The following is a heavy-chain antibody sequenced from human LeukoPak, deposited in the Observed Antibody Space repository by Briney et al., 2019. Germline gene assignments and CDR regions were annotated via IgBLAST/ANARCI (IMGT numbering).Heavy chain of an antibody. J-gene: IGHJ3*02. V-gene: IGHV1-24*01. Sequence: ASVKVSCTVSGYTLTELSMHWVRQAPGKGLEWMGGFDPEDGETIYAQKFQGRVTMTEDTSTDTAYMELSSLRSEDTAVYYCATDRYSSGWIGKRGAFDIWGQGTMVTVSS. CDR3: ATDRYSSGWIGKRGAFDI. D-gene: IGHD6-19*01. CDR2: FDPEDGET. CDR1: GYTLTELS.